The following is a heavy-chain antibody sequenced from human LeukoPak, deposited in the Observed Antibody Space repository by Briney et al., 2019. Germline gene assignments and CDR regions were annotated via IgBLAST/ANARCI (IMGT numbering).Heavy chain of an antibody. D-gene: IGHD1-14*01. Sequence: GGSLRLSCAASGFTFSSYSMNWVRQAPGKGLEWVSSISSSSSHIYYADSVKGRFTISRDNAKNSLYLQMNSLRAEDTAVYYCARIPCRNHNWFDPWGQGTLVTVSS. V-gene: IGHV3-21*01. CDR3: ARIPCRNHNWFDP. J-gene: IGHJ5*02. CDR2: ISSSSSHI. CDR1: GFTFSSYS.